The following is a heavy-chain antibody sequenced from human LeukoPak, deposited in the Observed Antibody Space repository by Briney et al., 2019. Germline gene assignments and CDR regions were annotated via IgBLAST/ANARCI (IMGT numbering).Heavy chain of an antibody. J-gene: IGHJ6*02. V-gene: IGHV4-34*01. Sequence: SETLSLTCAVYGGSFSGYYWSWNRQPPGKGLEWIGEINHSRRTNYNPSLKSRVTISVDTSRNQFSLILSSVTAADTAVYYCARAYCGGDCDGVDYYYYYGMDVWGQGTTVTVSS. CDR2: INHSRRT. CDR1: GGSFSGYY. CDR3: ARAYCGGDCDGVDYYYYYGMDV. D-gene: IGHD2-21*02.